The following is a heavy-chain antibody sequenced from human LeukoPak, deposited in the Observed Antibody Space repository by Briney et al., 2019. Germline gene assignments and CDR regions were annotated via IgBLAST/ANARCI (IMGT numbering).Heavy chain of an antibody. V-gene: IGHV4-31*03. Sequence: SQTLSLTCTVSGGSISSGGYYWSWIRQHPGKGLEWIGYIYYSGSTYYNPSLKSRVTISVDTSKNQFSLKLSSVTAADTAVYYCARSPGVVVVVAATNWFDPWGQGTLVTVSS. CDR3: ARSPGVVVVVAATNWFDP. CDR1: GGSISSGGYY. J-gene: IGHJ5*02. D-gene: IGHD2-15*01. CDR2: IYYSGST.